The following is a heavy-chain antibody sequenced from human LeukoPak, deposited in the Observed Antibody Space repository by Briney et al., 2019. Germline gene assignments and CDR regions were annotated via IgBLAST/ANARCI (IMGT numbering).Heavy chain of an antibody. Sequence: SETLSLTCAVYGGSFSGYYWSWIRQPPGKGLEWIGEINHSGSTNYNPSLKSRVTISVDRSKNQFSLKLSSVTVADTAMYFCARTPTYCGGDCYYFDPWGQGTLVTVSS. CDR3: ARTPTYCGGDCYYFDP. CDR2: INHSGST. CDR1: GGSFSGYY. J-gene: IGHJ5*02. V-gene: IGHV4-34*01. D-gene: IGHD2-21*02.